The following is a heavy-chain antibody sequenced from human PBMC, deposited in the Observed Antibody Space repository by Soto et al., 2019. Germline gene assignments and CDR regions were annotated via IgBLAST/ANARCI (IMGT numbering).Heavy chain of an antibody. Sequence: QITLKESGPTLVKPTQTLTLTCTFSGFLLTTGGVGVGWIRQPPGKALEWLAVIYWDDDKRFSPSLKSRLTITKDTASNHVVLTMTNMDPVDTATNYRADSPFYGDKLDYWGQGTLVTVSS. CDR3: ADSPFYGDKLDY. J-gene: IGHJ4*02. CDR1: GFLLTTGGVG. D-gene: IGHD4-17*01. CDR2: IYWDDDK. V-gene: IGHV2-5*02.